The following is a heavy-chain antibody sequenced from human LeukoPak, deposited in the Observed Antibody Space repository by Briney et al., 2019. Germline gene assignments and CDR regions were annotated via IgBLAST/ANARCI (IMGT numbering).Heavy chain of an antibody. CDR2: IRYSGTT. Sequence: PSETLSLTCTVSGGSINGYYWSWIRQPPGKGLEWIGYIRYSGTTNCSPSLKSRATISVDTSKNQFSLNLISVTASDTAIYYCARVPSGGYFHTYYFNYWGQGTLVTVSS. D-gene: IGHD3-22*01. V-gene: IGHV4-59*01. CDR3: ARVPSGGYFHTYYFNY. CDR1: GGSINGYY. J-gene: IGHJ4*01.